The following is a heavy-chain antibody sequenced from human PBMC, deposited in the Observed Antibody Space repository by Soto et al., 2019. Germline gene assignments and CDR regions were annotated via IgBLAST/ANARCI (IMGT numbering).Heavy chain of an antibody. Sequence: ASVKVSCKASGYTFTSYGISWVRQAPGQGLEWMGWISAYNGNTNYAQKLQGRVTMTTDTSTSTAYMELRSLRSDDTAVYYCPRDVSSGWSIYDWFDPWAREPWSPSPQ. J-gene: IGHJ5*02. V-gene: IGHV1-18*04. CDR3: PRDVSSGWSIYDWFDP. D-gene: IGHD6-19*01. CDR2: ISAYNGNT. CDR1: GYTFTSYG.